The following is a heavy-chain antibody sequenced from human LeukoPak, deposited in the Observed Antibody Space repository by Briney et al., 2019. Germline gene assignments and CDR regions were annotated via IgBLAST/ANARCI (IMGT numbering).Heavy chain of an antibody. CDR2: ISSSSSYT. V-gene: IGHV3-11*05. J-gene: IGHJ4*02. Sequence: GGSLRLSCAAAGFTFSYYYMSWIRQAPGKGLELVSYISSSSSYTNYADSVKGRFTISRDNAKNSLYLQMNSLRAEDTAVYYCARDLGIDYDSSGYTVDYWGQGTLVTVSS. D-gene: IGHD3-22*01. CDR1: GFTFSYYY. CDR3: ARDLGIDYDSSGYTVDY.